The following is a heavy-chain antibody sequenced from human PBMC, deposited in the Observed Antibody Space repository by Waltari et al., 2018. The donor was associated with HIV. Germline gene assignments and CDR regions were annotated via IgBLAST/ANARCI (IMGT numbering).Heavy chain of an antibody. J-gene: IGHJ4*02. Sequence: QVQLVQSGAEVKKPGASVKVSCKASGYTFTGYYMHWGRQAPGQGLEWMGWINPNSGGTNYAQKFQDRVTMTRDTSISTAYMELSSLRSDDTAVYYCARETVAAGTAADYWGQGTLVTVSS. CDR3: ARETVAAGTAADY. D-gene: IGHD6-13*01. CDR2: INPNSGGT. CDR1: GYTFTGYY. V-gene: IGHV1-2*02.